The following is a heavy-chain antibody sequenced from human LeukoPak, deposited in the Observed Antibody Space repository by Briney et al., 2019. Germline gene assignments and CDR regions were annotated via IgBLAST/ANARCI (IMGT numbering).Heavy chain of an antibody. D-gene: IGHD1-1*01. Sequence: PSGTLSLTCAVSGGSISSSNWWSWVRQPPGKGLEWIGEIYHSGSTNYNPSLKSRVTISVDKSKNQFSLKLSSVTAADTAVYYCARGDNWNGLGFWYFDLWGRGTLVTVSS. CDR2: IYHSGST. V-gene: IGHV4-4*02. CDR1: GGSISSSNW. CDR3: ARGDNWNGLGFWYFDL. J-gene: IGHJ2*01.